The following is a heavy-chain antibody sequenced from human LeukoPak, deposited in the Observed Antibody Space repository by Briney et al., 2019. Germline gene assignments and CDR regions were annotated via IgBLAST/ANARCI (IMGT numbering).Heavy chain of an antibody. D-gene: IGHD2-2*01. J-gene: IGHJ4*02. CDR1: GFTFSSNS. CDR3: ARRFCSSTTCSFDY. V-gene: IGHV3-21*01. CDR2: ISSSSSYI. Sequence: GGSLRLSCAASGFTFSSNSMSWVRQAPGKGLEWVSSISSSSSYIYYADSVQGRFTISRDDAKNSLYLQMNSLRADDTAVYYCARRFCSSTTCSFDYWGQGTPVTVSS.